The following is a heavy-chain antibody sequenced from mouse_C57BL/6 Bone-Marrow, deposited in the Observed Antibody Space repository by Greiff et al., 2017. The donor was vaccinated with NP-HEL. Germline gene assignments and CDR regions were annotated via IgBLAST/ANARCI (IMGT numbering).Heavy chain of an antibody. CDR1: GFTFSSYA. CDR3: TREGNDYDDYAMDY. Sequence: EVQVVESGEGLVKPGGSLKLSCAASGFTFSSYAMSWVRQTPEKRLEWVAYISSGGDYIYYADTVKGRFTLSRDNARNTLYLQMSRLKSEDTAMYYCTREGNDYDDYAMDYWGQGTSVTVSS. D-gene: IGHD2-4*01. CDR2: ISSGGDYI. J-gene: IGHJ4*01. V-gene: IGHV5-9-1*02.